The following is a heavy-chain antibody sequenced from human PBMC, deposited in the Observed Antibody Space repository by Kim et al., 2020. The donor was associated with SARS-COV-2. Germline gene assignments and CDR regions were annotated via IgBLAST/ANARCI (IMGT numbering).Heavy chain of an antibody. J-gene: IGHJ4*02. D-gene: IGHD4-4*01. CDR1: GFTFRTYG. V-gene: IGHV3-30*18. CDR3: AKDGAANYLDY. Sequence: GGSLRLSCAASGFTFRTYGMHWVRQAPGKGLEWVAGIAYDGSDKYYADSVKGRFSISRDNAKNTLYLQMNSLRAEDTAVYYCAKDGAANYLDYWGQGTLVTVSS. CDR2: IAYDGSDK.